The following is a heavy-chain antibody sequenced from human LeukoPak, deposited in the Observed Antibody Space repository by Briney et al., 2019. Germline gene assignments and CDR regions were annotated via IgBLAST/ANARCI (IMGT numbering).Heavy chain of an antibody. CDR1: GGTFSSYA. V-gene: IGHV1-69*05. D-gene: IGHD6-13*01. Sequence: SVKVSCKASGGTFSSYAISWVRQAPGQGLEWMGRIIPIFGTANYAQRFQGRVTITTDESTSTAYMELSSLRSEDTAVYYCARDSIAAAVHARFLDYWGQGTLVTVSS. J-gene: IGHJ4*02. CDR2: IIPIFGTA. CDR3: ARDSIAAAVHARFLDY.